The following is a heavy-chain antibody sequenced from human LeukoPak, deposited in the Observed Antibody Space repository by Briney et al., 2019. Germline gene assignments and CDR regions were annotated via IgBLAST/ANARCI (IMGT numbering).Heavy chain of an antibody. V-gene: IGHV3-23*01. D-gene: IGHD3-22*01. CDR2: ISGSGGNT. CDR1: GFTFSSYA. CDR3: AKRGVVIRVILVGFHKEAYYFDS. J-gene: IGHJ4*02. Sequence: GGSLRLSCGASGFTFSSYAMSWVRQTPGRGLEWVSGISGSGGNTYYADSVKGRFTISRDNSKNTLYLQMNSLRAEDTAVYFCAKRGVVIRVILVGFHKEAYYFDSWGQGALVTVSS.